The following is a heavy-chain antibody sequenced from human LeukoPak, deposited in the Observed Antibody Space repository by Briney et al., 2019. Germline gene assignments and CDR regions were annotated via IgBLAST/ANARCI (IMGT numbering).Heavy chain of an antibody. Sequence: SETLSLTCTVSGDSISSYYWSWILQPPGKGLEWIGYLYYSGRTNYNPSLKGRVTISLDTSKNQFSLNLSSVTAADAAVYFCARTYQNYYYAMDVWGPGTTVTVSS. J-gene: IGHJ6*02. CDR1: GDSISSYY. CDR3: ARTYQNYYYAMDV. D-gene: IGHD2-2*01. V-gene: IGHV4-59*08. CDR2: LYYSGRT.